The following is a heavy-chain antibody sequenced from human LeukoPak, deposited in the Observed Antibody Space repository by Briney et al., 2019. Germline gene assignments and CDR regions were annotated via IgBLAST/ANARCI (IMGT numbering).Heavy chain of an antibody. CDR2: IIPIFGTA. Sequence: ASVKVSCKASGGTFSSYAISWVRQAPGQGLEWMGGIIPIFGTANYAQKFQGRVTITADESTSTAYMELSSLRSEDTAVYYCARVTTVVTPGYFDYWGQGTLVTVSS. V-gene: IGHV1-69*13. CDR1: GGTFSSYA. J-gene: IGHJ4*02. CDR3: ARVTTVVTPGYFDY. D-gene: IGHD4-23*01.